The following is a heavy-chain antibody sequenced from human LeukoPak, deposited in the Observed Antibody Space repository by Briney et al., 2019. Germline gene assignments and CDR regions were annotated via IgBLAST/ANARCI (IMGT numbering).Heavy chain of an antibody. CDR3: ARANLIAAAGKALGY. CDR2: ISAYNGNT. J-gene: IGHJ4*02. V-gene: IGHV1-18*01. Sequence: ASVKVSCKASGHTFTSYGISWVRQAPGQGLEWMGWISAYNGNTNYAQKLQGRVTMTTDTSTSTAYMELRSLRSDDTAVYYCARANLIAAAGKALGYWGQGTLVTVSS. CDR1: GHTFTSYG. D-gene: IGHD6-13*01.